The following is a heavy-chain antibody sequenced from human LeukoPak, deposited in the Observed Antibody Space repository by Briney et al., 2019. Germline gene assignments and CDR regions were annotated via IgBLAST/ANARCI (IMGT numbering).Heavy chain of an antibody. D-gene: IGHD1-14*01. CDR1: GFTLVTYE. CDR2: ISTSGNIK. V-gene: IGHV3-48*03. J-gene: IGHJ3*02. Sequence: GGSLRLSCAASGFTLVTYEMNWVRRAPGKGLEWVSYISTSGNIKYYADSVKGRFTISRDNAQNSLFLQMNSLRADDTAVYYCARAPDNDAFDIWGQGTMVTVSS. CDR3: ARAPDNDAFDI.